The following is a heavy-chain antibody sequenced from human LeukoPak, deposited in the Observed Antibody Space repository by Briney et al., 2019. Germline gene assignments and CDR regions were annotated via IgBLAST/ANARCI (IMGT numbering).Heavy chain of an antibody. CDR1: GFTFSSYA. D-gene: IGHD3-10*01. Sequence: GGSLRLSCAASGFTFSSYAMHWVRQAPGKGLEWLAVISYDGSNKYYADSVKGRFTISRDNSKNTLYLQMNSLRAEDTAVYYCARESQAYYYGSGSPNYWGQGTLVTVSS. J-gene: IGHJ4*02. V-gene: IGHV3-30*04. CDR2: ISYDGSNK. CDR3: ARESQAYYYGSGSPNY.